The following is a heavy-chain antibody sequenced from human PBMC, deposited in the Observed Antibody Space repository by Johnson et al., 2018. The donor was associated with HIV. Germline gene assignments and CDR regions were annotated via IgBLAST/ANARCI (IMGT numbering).Heavy chain of an antibody. CDR2: IKEDGSED. J-gene: IGHJ3*02. CDR3: ARGASSSNSFDI. Sequence: VQLVESGGGLVQRGGSLRLSCAASGFIFNNYWMSWVRQAPGKGLEWLANIKEDGSEDYYVDSLKGRFTISRDNAKNSLYLQMNSLRVEDTGVYYCARGASSSNSFDIWGQGTMVTVSS. CDR1: GFIFNNYW. D-gene: IGHD6-6*01. V-gene: IGHV3-7*05.